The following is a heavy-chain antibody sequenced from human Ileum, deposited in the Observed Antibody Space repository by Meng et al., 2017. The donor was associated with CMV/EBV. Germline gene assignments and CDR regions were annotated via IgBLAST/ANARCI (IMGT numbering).Heavy chain of an antibody. Sequence: PPRRESGPGLVKPSETLSLPCTVSGGPISSNYYWGWIRQSPGKGLEWIGSLYYNGDTYYNPSLKSRVTLSVDTSKNQFSLKLNSVIAADTAVYYCAQRIYIDSYYFDSWGQGTLVTVSS. CDR3: AQRIYIDSYYFDS. D-gene: IGHD2/OR15-2a*01. J-gene: IGHJ4*02. CDR1: GGPISSNYY. CDR2: LYYNGDT. V-gene: IGHV4-39*07.